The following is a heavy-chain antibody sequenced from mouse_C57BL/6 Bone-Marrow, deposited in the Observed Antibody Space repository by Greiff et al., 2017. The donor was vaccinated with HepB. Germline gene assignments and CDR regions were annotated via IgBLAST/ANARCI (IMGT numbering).Heavy chain of an antibody. CDR2: IDPSDSET. J-gene: IGHJ1*03. CDR1: GYTFTSYW. Sequence: QVQLQQPGAELVRPGSSVKLSCKASGYTFTSYWMHWVKQRPIQGLEWIGNIDPSDSETHYNQKFKDKATLTVDKSSSTAYMQLSSLTSEDSAFYYWAGGSSPWDFDVWCTGTTVTVSS. V-gene: IGHV1-52*01. CDR3: AGGSSPWDFDV. D-gene: IGHD1-1*01.